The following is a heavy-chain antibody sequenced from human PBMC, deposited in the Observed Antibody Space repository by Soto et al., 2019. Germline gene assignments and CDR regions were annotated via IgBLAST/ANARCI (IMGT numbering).Heavy chain of an antibody. J-gene: IGHJ6*02. D-gene: IGHD2-21*02. CDR2: ISGSGGST. Sequence: PGGSLRLSCAASGFTFSSYAMSWVRQAPGKGLEWVSAISGSGGSTYYADSVKGRFTISRDNSKNTLYLQMNSLRAEDTAVYYCAKTLIPVVVTATYGMDVWGQGTTVTVSS. CDR1: GFTFSSYA. CDR3: AKTLIPVVVTATYGMDV. V-gene: IGHV3-23*01.